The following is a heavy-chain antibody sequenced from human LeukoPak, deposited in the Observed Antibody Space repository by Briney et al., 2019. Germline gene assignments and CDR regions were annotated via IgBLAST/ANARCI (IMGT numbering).Heavy chain of an antibody. CDR3: ARQVATTVTTDYYYYGMDV. CDR2: IYPGDSDT. V-gene: IGHV5-51*01. CDR1: GYSFTSYW. D-gene: IGHD4-4*01. Sequence: GESLKISCKGSGYSFTSYWIGWVRQMPGKGLEWMGIIYPGDSDTRYSPSFQGRVTISADKSISTAYLQWSSLKASDTAMYYCARQVATTVTTDYYYYGMDVWGQGTTVTVSS. J-gene: IGHJ6*02.